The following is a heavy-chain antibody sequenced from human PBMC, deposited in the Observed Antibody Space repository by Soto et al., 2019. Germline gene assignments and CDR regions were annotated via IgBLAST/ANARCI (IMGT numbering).Heavy chain of an antibody. D-gene: IGHD6-19*01. CDR1: GFTFSDYY. CDR2: INTLSSAI. Sequence: GGSLRLSCAGSGFTFSDYYMTWIRQAPGKGLEWVSYINTLSSAIYYADSVKGRFTISRDNAKNSLLLQMNTLRAEDTAVYYCARRLQWQLRPLDSWGRGTLVTVSS. CDR3: ARRLQWQLRPLDS. V-gene: IGHV3-11*01. J-gene: IGHJ4*02.